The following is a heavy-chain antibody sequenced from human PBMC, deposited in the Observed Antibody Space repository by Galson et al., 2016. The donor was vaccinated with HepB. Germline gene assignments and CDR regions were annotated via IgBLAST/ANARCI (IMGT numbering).Heavy chain of an antibody. CDR3: AKDWGFWDYDSSGTLDY. V-gene: IGHV3-23*01. CDR2: ISGSGDRT. D-gene: IGHD3-22*01. J-gene: IGHJ4*02. Sequence: SLRLSCAASGLTFSSYAMSWVRQAPGMGLEWVSAISGSGDRTYYADSVKGRFTISRDNSKNTLYLQMNSLRAEDTAVYFCAKDWGFWDYDSSGTLDYWGQGTLVTVSS. CDR1: GLTFSSYA.